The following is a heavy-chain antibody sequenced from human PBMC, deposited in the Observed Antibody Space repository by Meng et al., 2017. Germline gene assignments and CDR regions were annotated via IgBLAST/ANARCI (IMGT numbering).Heavy chain of an antibody. CDR1: GGSVSSGSYY. J-gene: IGHJ5*02. CDR3: ARGSGSGTKGGFDP. Sequence: GSLRLSCTVSGGSVSSGSYYWSWIRQPPGKGLEWIGYTYYSGSTNYNPSLKSRVTISVDTAKNQFSLKLSSVTAADTAVYYCARGSGSGTKGGFDPWGQGTLVTVSS. V-gene: IGHV4-61*01. D-gene: IGHD3-10*01. CDR2: TYYSGST.